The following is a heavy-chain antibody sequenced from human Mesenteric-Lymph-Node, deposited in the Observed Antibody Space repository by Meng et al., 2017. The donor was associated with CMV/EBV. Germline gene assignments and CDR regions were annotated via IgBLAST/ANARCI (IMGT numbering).Heavy chain of an antibody. CDR2: INPNIGGT. CDR3: ARCSGVVPAAITRWFDP. D-gene: IGHD2-2*02. CDR1: GYTFTGYY. Sequence: ASVKVSCKASGYTFTGYYLHWVRQAPGQGLEWMGWINPNIGGTNYAHKFQGRVTMTRDTSISTAYMELSRLRSDDTAVYYCARCSGVVPAAITRWFDPWGQGTLVTVSS. J-gene: IGHJ5*02. V-gene: IGHV1-2*02.